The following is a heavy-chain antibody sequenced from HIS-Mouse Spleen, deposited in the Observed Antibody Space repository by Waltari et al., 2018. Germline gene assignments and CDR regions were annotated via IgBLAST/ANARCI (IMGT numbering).Heavy chain of an antibody. CDR1: GGSISSCCYY. D-gene: IGHD6-13*01. V-gene: IGHV4-39*07. Sequence: HLQLQESGPGLVKPSETLSLTCTVAGGSISSCCYYCVRIRQPPGTGLEWIGSISYSGSTYYNPSLKSRVTISVDTSKNQFSLKLSSVTAADTAVYYCAREIPYSSSWYDWYFDLWGRGTLVTVSS. J-gene: IGHJ2*01. CDR2: ISYSGST. CDR3: AREIPYSSSWYDWYFDL.